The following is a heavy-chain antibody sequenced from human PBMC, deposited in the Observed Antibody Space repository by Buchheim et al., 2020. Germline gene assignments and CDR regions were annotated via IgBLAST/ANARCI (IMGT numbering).Heavy chain of an antibody. CDR2: INSTGDYT. J-gene: IGHJ4*02. Sequence: QVQLEESGGGLVKPGGSLRLSCAASGFIFSDYYMTWIRQAPGKGLEWVSYINSTGDYTDYTDSVKGRFTISRDNARNSLFLQMDSLRAEDTAVYYCARGVQSGTVALLHWGQGT. CDR3: ARGVQSGTVALLH. CDR1: GFIFSDYY. V-gene: IGHV3-11*05. D-gene: IGHD2-8*02.